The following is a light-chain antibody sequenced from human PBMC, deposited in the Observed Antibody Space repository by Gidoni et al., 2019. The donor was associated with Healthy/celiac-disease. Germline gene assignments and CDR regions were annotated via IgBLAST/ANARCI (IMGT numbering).Light chain of an antibody. CDR3: QQYGSSPWT. J-gene: IGKJ1*01. CDR2: GAS. CDR1: QSVISSY. Sequence: EIVFTHSPGTLSLSPGERATLSVRASQSVISSYLAWYQQIPGQVHRLLIYGASSRATGIPDRFSGSGSGTEFTLPIIRLEPEDFAVYYCQQYGSSPWTFGQGTKVEIK. V-gene: IGKV3-20*01.